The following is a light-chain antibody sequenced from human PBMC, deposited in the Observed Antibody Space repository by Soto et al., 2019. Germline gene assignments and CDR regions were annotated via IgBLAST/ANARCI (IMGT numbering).Light chain of an antibody. CDR3: MQALETPHT. CDR1: QSLLQSNGYSY. CDR2: LGY. J-gene: IGKJ2*01. Sequence: DIVMTQSPLSLPVTPGGPASISCRSSQSLLQSNGYSYVDWYLQKPGQSPQLLIVLGYNRASGVPDRFSGSGSGTDFTLKISIVEADDVVTYSCMQALETPHTFGRGTKLQIK. V-gene: IGKV2-28*01.